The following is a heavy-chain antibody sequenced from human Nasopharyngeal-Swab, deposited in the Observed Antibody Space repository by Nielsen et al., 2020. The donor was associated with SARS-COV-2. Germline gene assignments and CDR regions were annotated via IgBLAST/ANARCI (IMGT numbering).Heavy chain of an antibody. CDR1: GFTFRTYW. D-gene: IGHD3-10*01. CDR2: INGDGSST. Sequence: GESLKISCAASGFTFRTYWMHWVRQGPGKGLAWVSRINGDGSSTSYADSVKGRFTISRDNAKNTLYLQMNSLRAEDTAVYYCAKDVVRGVRFYWGQGTLVTVSS. J-gene: IGHJ4*02. V-gene: IGHV3-74*01. CDR3: AKDVVRGVRFY.